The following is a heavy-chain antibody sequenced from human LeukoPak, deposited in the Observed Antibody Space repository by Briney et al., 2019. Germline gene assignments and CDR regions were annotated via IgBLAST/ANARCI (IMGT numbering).Heavy chain of an antibody. D-gene: IGHD3-10*01. CDR2: INSDGSST. V-gene: IGHV3-74*01. J-gene: IGHJ4*02. CDR1: GFTFSSYW. CDR3: AREGPYGSGSSYDY. Sequence: PGGSLRLSCAASGFTFSSYWMHWVRQAPGKGLVWVSRINSDGSSTSYADSVKGRFTISRDNAKNTLYLQVNSLRAEDTAVYYCAREGPYGSGSSYDYWGQGTLVTVSS.